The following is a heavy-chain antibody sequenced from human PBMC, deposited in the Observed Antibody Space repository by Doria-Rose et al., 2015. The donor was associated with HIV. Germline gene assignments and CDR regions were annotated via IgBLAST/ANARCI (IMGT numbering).Heavy chain of an antibody. CDR2: IFSDDER. CDR1: GVSLSSPGMG. Sequence: TLKESGPVLVKPTEALTLTCTVSGVSLSSPGMGVSWIRQPPWKALEWLANIFSDDERSYKTSLKSRLTISRGTSKSQVVLTMTDMDPVDTATYYCARIRSSRWYHKYYFDFWGQGTLVIVSA. V-gene: IGHV2-26*01. D-gene: IGHD6-13*01. CDR3: ARIRSSRWYHKYYFDF. J-gene: IGHJ4*02.